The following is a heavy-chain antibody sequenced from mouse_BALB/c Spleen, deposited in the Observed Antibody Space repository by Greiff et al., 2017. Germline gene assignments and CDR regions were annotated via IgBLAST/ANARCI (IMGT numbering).Heavy chain of an antibody. V-gene: IGHV7-3*02. CDR2: IRNKANGYTT. CDR1: GFTFTDYY. Sequence: EVQRVESGGGLVQPGGSLRLSCATSGFTFTDYYMSWVRQPPGKALEWLGFIRNKANGYTTEYSASVKGRFTISRDNSQSILYLQMNTMRAEDSATYYCARDRGEMDYWGQGTSVTVSS. J-gene: IGHJ4*01. CDR3: ARDRGEMDY.